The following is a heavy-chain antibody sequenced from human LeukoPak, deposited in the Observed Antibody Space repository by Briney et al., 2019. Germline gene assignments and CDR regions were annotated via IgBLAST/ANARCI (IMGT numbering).Heavy chain of an antibody. V-gene: IGHV1-69*04. Sequence: ASVKVSCKASGGTFSSYAISWVRQAPGQGLEWMGRIIPILGIANYAQKFQGRVTITADKSTSTAYMELSSLRSEDTAVYYCARVDGGSSNWFDPWGQGTLVTVSS. D-gene: IGHD1-26*01. CDR3: ARVDGGSSNWFDP. CDR2: IIPILGIA. CDR1: GGTFSSYA. J-gene: IGHJ5*02.